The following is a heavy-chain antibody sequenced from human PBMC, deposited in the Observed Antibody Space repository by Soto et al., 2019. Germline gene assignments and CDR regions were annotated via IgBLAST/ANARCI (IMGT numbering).Heavy chain of an antibody. CDR1: GGSISRSSYS. CDR2: IYYSGST. Sequence: SETLSLTCTVSGGSISRSSYSWGWIRQPPGKGLEWIGTIYYSGSTYYNPSLKSRVTISVDTSKNQFSLKLSSVTAADTAVYYCATRQGGSYNWFEPWGQGTLVTSPQ. CDR3: ATRQGGSYNWFEP. V-gene: IGHV4-39*01. D-gene: IGHD2-15*01. J-gene: IGHJ5*02.